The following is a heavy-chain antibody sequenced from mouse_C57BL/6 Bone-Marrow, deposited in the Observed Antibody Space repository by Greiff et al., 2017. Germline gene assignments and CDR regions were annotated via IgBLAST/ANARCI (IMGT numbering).Heavy chain of an antibody. CDR2: IRLKSDNYAT. CDR1: GFTFSNYW. D-gene: IGHD2-4*01. Sequence: EVQRVESGGGLVQPGGSMKLSCVASGFTFSNYWMNWVRQSPEKGLEWVAQIRLKSDNYATHYAESVKGRFTISRDDSKSSVYLQMNNLRAEDTGIYYCTGRSTMITYYFDYWGQGTTLTVSS. J-gene: IGHJ2*01. CDR3: TGRSTMITYYFDY. V-gene: IGHV6-3*01.